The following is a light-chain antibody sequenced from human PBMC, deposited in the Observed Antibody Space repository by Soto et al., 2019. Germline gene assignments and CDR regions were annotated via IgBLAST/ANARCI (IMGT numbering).Light chain of an antibody. CDR1: QSVSNY. J-gene: IGKJ2*01. CDR3: QHFGTSPPYT. V-gene: IGKV3-11*01. Sequence: ENVLTQSPATLSLSPGERATLSCRASQSVSNYVAWYQQKPGQAPRLLIYDASNRATGIPARFSGSGSGTDFTLTISSLEPEDFVVYCCQHFGTSPPYTFGQGTKLEI. CDR2: DAS.